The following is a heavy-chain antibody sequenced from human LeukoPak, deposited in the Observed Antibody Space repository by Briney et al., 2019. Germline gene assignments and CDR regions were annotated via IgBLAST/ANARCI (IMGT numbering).Heavy chain of an antibody. D-gene: IGHD3-10*01. CDR1: GGSISSGSYY. J-gene: IGHJ4*02. CDR2: IYTSGST. V-gene: IGHV4-61*02. CDR3: ARDNGHGSAYYFDY. Sequence: PSQTLSLTCTVSGGSISSGSYYWSWIRQPAGKGLEWIGRIYTSGSTNYNPSLKSRVTISVDTSKNQFPLKLSSVTAADTAVYYCARDNGHGSAYYFDYWGQGTLVTVSS.